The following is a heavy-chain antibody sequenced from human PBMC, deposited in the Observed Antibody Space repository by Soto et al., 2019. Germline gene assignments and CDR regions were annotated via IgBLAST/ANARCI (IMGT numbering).Heavy chain of an antibody. Sequence: EVQLLESGGGLVQPGGSLRLTCVGSGFTFRNQDMRWVRQAPGKGLDWASGISGRGGVTYYADSVKGRFTISRDNSKNTLYLQMNNLRANDTAVYYCAKDRQFRSYYESAGHYNDWGQGTLVTVSS. CDR1: GFTFRNQD. CDR3: AKDRQFRSYYESAGHYND. J-gene: IGHJ4*02. V-gene: IGHV3-23*01. CDR2: ISGRGGVT. D-gene: IGHD3-22*01.